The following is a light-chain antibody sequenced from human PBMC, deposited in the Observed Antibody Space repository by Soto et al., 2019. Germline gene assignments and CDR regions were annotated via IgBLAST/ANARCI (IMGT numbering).Light chain of an antibody. Sequence: QPVLTQSPSASASLGASVKLTCTLSSGHSSYAIAWHQQQPEKGPRYLMKLNSDGTHSKGDGIPDRFSGSSSGAERYLTISRLQSEDEADYYCKTWGTGIYVFGGGTQLTVL. V-gene: IGLV4-69*01. CDR1: SGHSSYA. CDR2: LNSDGTH. CDR3: KTWGTGIYV. J-gene: IGLJ7*01.